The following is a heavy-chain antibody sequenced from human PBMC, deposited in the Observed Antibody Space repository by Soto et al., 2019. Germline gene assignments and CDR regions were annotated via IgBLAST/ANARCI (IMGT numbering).Heavy chain of an antibody. Sequence: PGWCLRLCFAEGGFTVSSCGMHLEHQAPGKGLEWVAVIWYDGSNKYYADSVKGRFTISRDNSKNTLYLQMNSLRAEDTAVYYCARVFWAARNYYYYGMDVWGQGTTVTVSS. D-gene: IGHD6-6*01. V-gene: IGHV3-33*01. CDR3: ARVFWAARNYYYYGMDV. J-gene: IGHJ6*02. CDR1: GFTVSSCG. CDR2: IWYDGSNK.